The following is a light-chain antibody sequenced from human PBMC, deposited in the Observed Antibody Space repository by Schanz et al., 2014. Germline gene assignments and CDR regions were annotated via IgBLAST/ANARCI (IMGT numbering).Light chain of an antibody. CDR2: DVS. J-gene: IGLJ1*01. Sequence: QSALTQPASVSGSPGQSITISCTGTSSDVGGYNYVSWYQQHPGKAPKLMIYDVSNRPSGVSNRFSGSKSGNTASLTISGLQAEDEADYYCCSYAGSYTDVFGTGTKLTVL. CDR3: CSYAGSYTDV. CDR1: SSDVGGYNY. V-gene: IGLV2-14*01.